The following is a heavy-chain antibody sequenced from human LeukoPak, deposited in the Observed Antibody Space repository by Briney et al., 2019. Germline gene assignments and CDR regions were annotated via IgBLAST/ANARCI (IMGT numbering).Heavy chain of an antibody. Sequence: GGSLRLSCAASGFTFDDYAMHWVRQVPGKGLEWVSGISWNSGSIGYADSVKGRFTISRDNAKNSLYLQMNSLRAEDMALYYCAKSKTVTTEFDHWGQGTLVTVSS. D-gene: IGHD4-17*01. CDR2: ISWNSGSI. CDR1: GFTFDDYA. CDR3: AKSKTVTTEFDH. J-gene: IGHJ4*02. V-gene: IGHV3-9*03.